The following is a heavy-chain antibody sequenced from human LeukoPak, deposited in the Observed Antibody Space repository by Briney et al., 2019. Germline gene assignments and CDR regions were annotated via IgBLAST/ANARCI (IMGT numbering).Heavy chain of an antibody. CDR1: GGSFSGYF. D-gene: IGHD4-17*01. J-gene: IGHJ5*02. Sequence: SETLSLTCAVYGGSFSGYFWNWIRQPPGKGLEWIGEIDHSGSTNYNPSLKSRVTISVDTSKNQFSLKLSSVTAADTAVYYCARDRATVTTYNWFDPWGQGTLVTVSS. CDR3: ARDRATVTTYNWFDP. V-gene: IGHV4-34*01. CDR2: IDHSGST.